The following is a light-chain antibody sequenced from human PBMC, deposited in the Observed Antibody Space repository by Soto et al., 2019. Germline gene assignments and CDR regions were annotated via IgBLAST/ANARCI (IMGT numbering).Light chain of an antibody. CDR1: SSSIGAGYD. J-gene: IGLJ3*02. CDR2: GNS. CDR3: ATWDDSLSGWV. Sequence: QSVLTQPPSVSGAPGQRVTISCTGSSSSIGAGYDVHWYQQLPGAAPKLLISGNSNRPSGVPDRFSGSKSGTSASLAITGLQAEDEADYYCATWDDSLSGWVFGGGTKLTVL. V-gene: IGLV1-40*01.